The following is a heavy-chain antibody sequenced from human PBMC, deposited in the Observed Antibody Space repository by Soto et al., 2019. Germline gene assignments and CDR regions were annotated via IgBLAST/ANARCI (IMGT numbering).Heavy chain of an antibody. J-gene: IGHJ4*02. CDR1: GGSISSYY. CDR3: AREWNYYDSSGSMTGYFDH. CDR2: IYTTGST. Sequence: QVQLQESGPGLVKPSETLSLTCTVSGGSISSYYLSWIRQAAGKGLEWIGHIYTTGSTTYNPSLKSRVTMSVDTSKNQFSLKLSSVTAADTAVYYCAREWNYYDSSGSMTGYFDHWGQGTLVTVSS. D-gene: IGHD3-22*01. V-gene: IGHV4-4*07.